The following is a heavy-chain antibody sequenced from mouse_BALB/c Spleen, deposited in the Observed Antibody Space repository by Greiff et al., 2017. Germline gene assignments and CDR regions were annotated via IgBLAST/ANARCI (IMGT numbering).Heavy chain of an antibody. CDR1: GFTFTDYY. D-gene: IGHD2-1*01. J-gene: IGHJ4*01. CDR3: ARAPYGNYVGYYAMDY. V-gene: IGHV7-3*02. Sequence: EVQVVESGGGLVQPGGSLRLSCATSGFTFTDYYMSWVRQPPGKALEWLGFIRNKANGYTTEYSASVKGRITISRDNSQSILYLQMNTLRAEDSATYYCARAPYGNYVGYYAMDYWGQGTSVTVSS. CDR2: IRNKANGYTT.